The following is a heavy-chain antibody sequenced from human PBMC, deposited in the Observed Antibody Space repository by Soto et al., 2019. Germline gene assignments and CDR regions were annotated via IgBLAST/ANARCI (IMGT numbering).Heavy chain of an antibody. J-gene: IGHJ4*02. Sequence: GGSLGLSCAASGFTFSSYAMSWVRQAPGKGLEWVSAISGSGGSTYYADSVKGRFTISRDNSKNTLYLQMNSLRAEDTAVYYRAKALGPPRAFDYWGQGTLVTVSS. V-gene: IGHV3-23*01. CDR1: GFTFSSYA. D-gene: IGHD3-3*02. CDR3: AKALGPPRAFDY. CDR2: ISGSGGST.